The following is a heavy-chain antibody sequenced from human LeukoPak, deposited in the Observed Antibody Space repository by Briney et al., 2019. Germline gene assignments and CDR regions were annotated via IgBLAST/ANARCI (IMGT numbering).Heavy chain of an antibody. CDR1: GDSMSDYY. CDR2: ISLRGST. V-gene: IGHV4-59*08. D-gene: IGHD1-26*01. J-gene: IGHJ4*02. Sequence: SETLSLTCTISGDSMSDYYWTWIRQSPEKGLELTGYISLRGSTKYNPSLKSRVTISVDTSKNQFSVRVTSVTAADTAMDYCARRDVASWEYFDYWGQGALVSVSS. CDR3: ARRDVASWEYFDY.